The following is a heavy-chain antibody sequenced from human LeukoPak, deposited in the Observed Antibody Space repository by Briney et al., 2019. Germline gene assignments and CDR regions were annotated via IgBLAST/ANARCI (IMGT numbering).Heavy chain of an antibody. Sequence: KSSETLSLTCTVSGYSISSGFYWGWIRQSPGKGLEWIGTIHHSGTTYYNPSLKSRVTISVDTSKNQFSLKLSSVTAADTAVYYCARERNLRSSWYVSWFDPWGQGTLVTVSS. CDR3: ARERNLRSSWYVSWFDP. V-gene: IGHV4-38-2*02. J-gene: IGHJ5*02. CDR1: GYSISSGFY. D-gene: IGHD6-13*01. CDR2: IHHSGTT.